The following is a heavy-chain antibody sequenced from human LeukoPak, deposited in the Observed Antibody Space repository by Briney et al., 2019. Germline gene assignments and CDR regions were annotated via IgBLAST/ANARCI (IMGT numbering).Heavy chain of an antibody. CDR3: ARRDEDGGGSYYYYGMDV. Sequence: GASVKVSCKASGYTFTGYYMHWVRQAPGQGLEWMGLINPNSGGTNYAQKFQGRVTMTRDTSISTAYMELSRLRSDDTDVYYCARRDEDGGGSYYYYGMDVWGQGTTVTVSS. V-gene: IGHV1-2*02. D-gene: IGHD3-16*01. J-gene: IGHJ6*02. CDR2: INPNSGGT. CDR1: GYTFTGYY.